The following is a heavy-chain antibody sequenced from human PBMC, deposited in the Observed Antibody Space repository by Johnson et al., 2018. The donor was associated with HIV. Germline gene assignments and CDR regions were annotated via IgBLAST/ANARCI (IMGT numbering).Heavy chain of an antibody. CDR3: ARVSLAYSYGYDAFDI. J-gene: IGHJ3*02. D-gene: IGHD5-18*01. Sequence: QVQLVESGGGVVQPGRSLRLSCAASGFTFSSYAMHWVRQAPGKGLEWVAVISHDGSKKYYADSVKGRFIISRDNSKNTLFLQMNSLRPKDTAVYFCARVSLAYSYGYDAFDIWGRGTMVTVSS. CDR1: GFTFSSYA. CDR2: ISHDGSKK. V-gene: IGHV3-30*14.